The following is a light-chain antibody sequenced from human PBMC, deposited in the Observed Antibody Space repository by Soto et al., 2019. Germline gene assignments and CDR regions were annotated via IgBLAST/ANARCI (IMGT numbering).Light chain of an antibody. Sequence: DIQMTQSPSTLSPSVGDRVTITCRASQSISTWLAWYQQKPGKAPKLLIYTASNLERGVPSRFSGSGSGTEFTLTISSLQPDDFATYYCQQHNSYPRTFGQGTKVEIK. CDR2: TAS. V-gene: IGKV1-5*03. J-gene: IGKJ1*01. CDR1: QSISTW. CDR3: QQHNSYPRT.